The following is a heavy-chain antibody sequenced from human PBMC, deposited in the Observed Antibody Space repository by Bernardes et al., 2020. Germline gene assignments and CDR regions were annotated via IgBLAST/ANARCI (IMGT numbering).Heavy chain of an antibody. J-gene: IGHJ5*02. V-gene: IGHV4-59*01. CDR1: GDSMTNDS. Sequence: SETLSLTCNVSGDSMTNDSLNWIRQPPGKGLEWIAYIYHSGNTIYNPSLMSRVTISMETSKNQFSLQMITVSAADTAVYYCASYDFTVRAHTFDPWGQGTLVTVSS. D-gene: IGHD3-16*01. CDR3: ASYDFTVRAHTFDP. CDR2: IYHSGNT.